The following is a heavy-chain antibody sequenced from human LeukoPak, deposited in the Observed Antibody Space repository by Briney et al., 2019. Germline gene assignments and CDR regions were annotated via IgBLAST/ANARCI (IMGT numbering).Heavy chain of an antibody. CDR1: GFTFSSYS. Sequence: GGALRLSCAASGFTFSSYSMNWVGQAPGKGLDGVSSISSSSSYIYYADSVKGRFTISRDNAKNSLYLQMNSLRAEDTAVYYCARGPEVVAATDDAFDIWGQGTMVTVPS. V-gene: IGHV3-21*01. CDR2: ISSSSSYI. CDR3: ARGPEVVAATDDAFDI. D-gene: IGHD2-15*01. J-gene: IGHJ3*02.